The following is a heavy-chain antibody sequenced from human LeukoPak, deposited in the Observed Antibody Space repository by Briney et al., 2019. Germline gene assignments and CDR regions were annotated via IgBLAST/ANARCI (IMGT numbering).Heavy chain of an antibody. CDR2: IYPGDSDT. CDR1: GYSFTSYC. Sequence: GESLKISCKGSGYSFTSYCIGWVRQMPGKGLEWMGIIYPGDSDTRYSPSFQGQVTISADKSISTAYLQWSSLKASDTAMYYCARAGYSSSSPNWFDPWGQGTLVTVSS. D-gene: IGHD6-6*01. J-gene: IGHJ5*02. CDR3: ARAGYSSSSPNWFDP. V-gene: IGHV5-51*01.